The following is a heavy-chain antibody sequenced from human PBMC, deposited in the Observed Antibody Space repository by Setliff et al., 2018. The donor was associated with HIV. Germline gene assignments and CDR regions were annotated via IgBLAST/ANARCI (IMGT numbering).Heavy chain of an antibody. CDR2: IKQDGSDK. D-gene: IGHD2-15*01. V-gene: IGHV3-7*01. Sequence: GSLRLSCAASGFAFSGHQMSWVRQAPGKGLEWVAKIKQDGSDKYYVDSVKGRFTISRDNAKNSLYLQMDSLRGEDTAVYYCARDPYWAEGFFDYWGPGTVVTVSS. CDR3: ARDPYWAEGFFDY. J-gene: IGHJ4*02. CDR1: GFAFSGHQ.